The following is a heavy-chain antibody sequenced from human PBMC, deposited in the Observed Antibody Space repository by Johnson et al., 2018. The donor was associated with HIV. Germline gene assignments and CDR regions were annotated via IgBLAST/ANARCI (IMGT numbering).Heavy chain of an antibody. Sequence: QVQLVESGGGVVQPGRSLRLSCAASGFTFSSYAMHWVRQAPGKGLEWVAVISYDGSNKYYADSVKGRFTISRDNSKNTLYLQMNSLRAEDTAVYYCGYISGTYPNAFDIWGQGTMVTVSS. V-gene: IGHV3-30*14. CDR3: GYISGTYPNAFDI. D-gene: IGHD1-26*01. CDR2: ISYDGSNK. CDR1: GFTFSSYA. J-gene: IGHJ3*02.